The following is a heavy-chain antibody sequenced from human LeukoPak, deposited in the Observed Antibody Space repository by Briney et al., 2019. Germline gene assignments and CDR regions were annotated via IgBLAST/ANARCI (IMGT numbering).Heavy chain of an antibody. CDR2: IGTAGEI. V-gene: IGHV3-13*01. J-gene: IGHJ4*02. Sequence: GGSLRLSCAASGFTFSSYDIHWVRQVTGKGLGWVSGIGTAGEIYYPGSVKGRFTISRENAKNSLYLQMNSLRAGDTAVYYCAREKAGHYYGSGSQRHFDYWGQGTLVTVSS. CDR1: GFTFSSYD. CDR3: AREKAGHYYGSGSQRHFDY. D-gene: IGHD3-10*01.